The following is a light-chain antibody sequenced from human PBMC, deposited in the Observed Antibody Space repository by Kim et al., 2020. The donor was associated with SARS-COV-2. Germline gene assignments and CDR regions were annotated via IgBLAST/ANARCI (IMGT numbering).Light chain of an antibody. V-gene: IGLV1-47*01. J-gene: IGLJ3*02. Sequence: GKRVTMSCSGSRPNSGNNSVCWVQHPPGTAPKLLIYRNNQRPSGVTDRFSGSKSDTSASLAISGLRSEDEADYYCTTWDDTLSAWVFGGGTQLTVL. CDR2: RNN. CDR1: RPNSGNNS. CDR3: TTWDDTLSAWV.